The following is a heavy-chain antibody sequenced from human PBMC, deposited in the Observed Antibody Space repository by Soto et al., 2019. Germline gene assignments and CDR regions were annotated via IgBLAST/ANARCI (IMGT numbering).Heavy chain of an antibody. CDR2: ISAYNGNT. V-gene: IGHV1-18*01. CDR1: GYTFTSYG. CDR3: ARTVFFGYCSSTSCYDWFDP. Sequence: GASVKVSCKASGYTFTSYGISLVLQAPGQGLEWMGWISAYNGNTNYAQKLQGRVTMTTDTSTSTAYMELRSLRSDDTAVYYCARTVFFGYCSSTSCYDWFDPWG. D-gene: IGHD2-2*03. J-gene: IGHJ5*02.